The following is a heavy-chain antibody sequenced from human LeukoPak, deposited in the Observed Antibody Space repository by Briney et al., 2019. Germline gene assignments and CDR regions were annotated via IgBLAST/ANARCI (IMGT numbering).Heavy chain of an antibody. D-gene: IGHD6-19*01. Sequence: SETLSLTCTVSGGSISSYYWRWIRQPPGKGLEWIGYIYYSGSTNYNPSLKSRVTISVDTSKNQFSLKLSSVTAADTAVYYCARLRVAVAGTGYIDYWGQGTLVTVSS. V-gene: IGHV4-59*08. CDR1: GGSISSYY. CDR2: IYYSGST. CDR3: ARLRVAVAGTGYIDY. J-gene: IGHJ4*02.